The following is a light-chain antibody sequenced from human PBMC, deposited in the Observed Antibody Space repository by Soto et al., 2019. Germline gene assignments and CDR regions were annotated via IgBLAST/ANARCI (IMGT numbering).Light chain of an antibody. CDR2: DAS. Sequence: EIVLTQSPATLSLSPGERATLSCRASQSVSSYLAWYQQKPGQAPRLLIYDASNRATGIPARFSGSGSGTYFTLTISSLEPEDFVVYYCQQRSNWPRTFGQGTKLEIK. J-gene: IGKJ2*01. CDR1: QSVSSY. V-gene: IGKV3-11*01. CDR3: QQRSNWPRT.